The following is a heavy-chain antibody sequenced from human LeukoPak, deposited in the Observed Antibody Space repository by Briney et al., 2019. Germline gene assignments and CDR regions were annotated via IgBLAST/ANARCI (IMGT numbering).Heavy chain of an antibody. CDR3: ARGDGVYVY. CDR1: GFTFSSSW. J-gene: IGHJ4*02. CDR2: IYFGGTT. V-gene: IGHV3-53*01. Sequence: GGSLRLSCAASGFTFSSSWMTWVRQAPGKGLEWVSVIYFGGTTYYADSVKGRFTISRDNSKNTVYLQMNSLRVEDTAVYYCARGDGVYVYWGQGTLVTVSS. D-gene: IGHD5/OR15-5a*01.